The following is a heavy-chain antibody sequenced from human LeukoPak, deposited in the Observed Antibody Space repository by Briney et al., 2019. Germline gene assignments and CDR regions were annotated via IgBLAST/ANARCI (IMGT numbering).Heavy chain of an antibody. CDR1: GYTFTSYY. J-gene: IGHJ5*02. D-gene: IGHD6-6*01. V-gene: IGHV1-46*03. CDR2: INPSGGST. Sequence: ASVRVSCTASGYTFTSYYMHWVPQAPGQRLEWMGRINPSGGSTSYAQKCQGRVTMTRDMSTSTVYMELSSLRSEDTAVYYCARETVEYSSSASRFDPWGQGTLVTVSS. CDR3: ARETVEYSSSASRFDP.